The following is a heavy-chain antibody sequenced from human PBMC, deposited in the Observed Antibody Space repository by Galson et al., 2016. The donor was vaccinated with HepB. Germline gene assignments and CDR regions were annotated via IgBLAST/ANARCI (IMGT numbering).Heavy chain of an antibody. CDR3: GRGRMAFGP. CDR2: IVSDGSTP. D-gene: IGHD5-24*01. CDR1: GFTFSIYW. V-gene: IGHV3-74*01. J-gene: IGHJ5*02. Sequence: SLRLSCAASGFTFSIYWMQWVRQGPGGGLVWVSSIVSDGSTPIYADFVKGRFTISRDDSKNTLYLQMNSLRAEDTAVYYCGRGRMAFGPWGQGTLLTVSS.